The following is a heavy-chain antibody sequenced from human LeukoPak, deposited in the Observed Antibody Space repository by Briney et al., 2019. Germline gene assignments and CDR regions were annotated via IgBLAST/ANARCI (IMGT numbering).Heavy chain of an antibody. CDR1: GYTFTGYY. D-gene: IGHD2-2*01. Sequence: GASVKVSCKASGYTFTGYYMHWVRQAPGQGLEWMGWINPNSGGTNYAQKFQGRVTMTRDTSISTAYMELSRLRSDDTAVYYCARDMGYCSSTSCYGVDYWGQGTLVTVSS. J-gene: IGHJ4*02. CDR2: INPNSGGT. CDR3: ARDMGYCSSTSCYGVDY. V-gene: IGHV1-2*02.